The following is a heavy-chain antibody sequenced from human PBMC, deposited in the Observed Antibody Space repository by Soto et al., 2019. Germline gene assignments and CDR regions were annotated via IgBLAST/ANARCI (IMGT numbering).Heavy chain of an antibody. V-gene: IGHV3-23*01. CDR3: ATTLNRYSSSWYSFDI. J-gene: IGHJ3*02. CDR1: GFTFSSYA. CDR2: ISGSGGST. D-gene: IGHD6-13*01. Sequence: GVSLRLSCAASGFTFSSYAMSWVRQAPGKGLEWVSAISGSGGSTYYADSVKGRFTISRDNSKNTLYLQMNSLRAEDTAVYYCATTLNRYSSSWYSFDIWGQGTMVTVSS.